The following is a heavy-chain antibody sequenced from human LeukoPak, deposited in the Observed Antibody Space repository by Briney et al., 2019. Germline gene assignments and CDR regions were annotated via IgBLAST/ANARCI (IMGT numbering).Heavy chain of an antibody. CDR2: VTSDGSST. CDR1: GFSFSSYW. Sequence: GGSLRLSXAASGFSFSSYWMHWIRQAPGKGLVWVSRVTSDGSSTSYADSVKGRFSISRDNAKNTLYLHMNSLRAEDTAVYYCARDYDILWGQGTLVTVSS. J-gene: IGHJ4*02. CDR3: ARDYDIL. V-gene: IGHV3-74*01. D-gene: IGHD3-9*01.